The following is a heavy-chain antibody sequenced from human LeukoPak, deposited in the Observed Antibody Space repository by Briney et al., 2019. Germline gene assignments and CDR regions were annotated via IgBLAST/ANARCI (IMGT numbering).Heavy chain of an antibody. J-gene: IGHJ6*02. CDR1: GYTFTSYY. CDR2: INPNSGGT. V-gene: IGHV1-2*02. D-gene: IGHD6-13*01. Sequence: ASVKVSCKASGYTFTSYYMHWVRQAPGQRLEWMGWINPNSGGTNYAQKFQGRVTMTRDTSISTAYMELSRLRSDDMAVYYCARYYSSSWYYYYYGMDVWGQGTTVTVSS. CDR3: ARYYSSSWYYYYYGMDV.